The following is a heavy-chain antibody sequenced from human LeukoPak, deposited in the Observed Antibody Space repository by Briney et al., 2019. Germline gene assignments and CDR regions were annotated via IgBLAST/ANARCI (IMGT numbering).Heavy chain of an antibody. D-gene: IGHD2-15*01. CDR2: IWYDGSNK. CDR3: AKSPYCSGGSCYLARYYFDY. V-gene: IGHV3-33*06. CDR1: EFTFSSYG. Sequence: GGSLRLSCAASEFTFSSYGMHWVRRAPGKGLEWVAVIWYDGSNKYYADSVKGRFTISRDNSKSTLYLQMNSLRAEDTAVYYCAKSPYCSGGSCYLARYYFDYWGQGTLVTVSS. J-gene: IGHJ4*02.